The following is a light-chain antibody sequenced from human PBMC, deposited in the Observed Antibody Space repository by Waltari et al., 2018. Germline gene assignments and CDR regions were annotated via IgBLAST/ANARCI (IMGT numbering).Light chain of an antibody. CDR3: QQYNNWPPEMYT. Sequence: ETMMTQSPDTLSVSPGERATISCRANQSISSNLAWYQQKPGQAPRLLIFGVSTRATGIPARFSGSGSGTEFTLTISSLESEDFGIYYCQQYNNWPPEMYTFGQGTKLEI. CDR1: QSISSN. J-gene: IGKJ2*01. CDR2: GVS. V-gene: IGKV3D-15*01.